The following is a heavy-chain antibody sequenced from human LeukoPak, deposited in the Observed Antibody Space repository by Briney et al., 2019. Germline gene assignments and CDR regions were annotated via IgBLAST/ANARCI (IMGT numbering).Heavy chain of an antibody. CDR3: AKARRPGIAAAGMDY. J-gene: IGHJ4*02. D-gene: IGHD6-13*01. Sequence: GGSLRLSCAASGFTFSDYDIHWVRQAPGKGLEWVAFISSDGSNKYYADSVKGRFTISRDNSKNTLYLQMNSLRAEDTAVYYCAKARRPGIAAAGMDYWGQGTLVTVSS. V-gene: IGHV3-30-3*01. CDR1: GFTFSDYD. CDR2: ISSDGSNK.